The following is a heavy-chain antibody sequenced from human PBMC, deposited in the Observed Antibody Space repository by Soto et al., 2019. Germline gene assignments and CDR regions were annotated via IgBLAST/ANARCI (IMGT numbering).Heavy chain of an antibody. V-gene: IGHV3-21*01. J-gene: IGHJ4*02. CDR3: AREGKVGSPSDY. Sequence: EVQLVESGGGLVKPGGSLRLSCAASGFTFSSYSMNWVRQAPGKGLEWVSSISSSSSYIYYADSVKGRFTISRDNAKNSLYLQMNSLRAEDTAVYYCAREGKVGSPSDYWGQGTLFTVSS. CDR2: ISSSSSYI. CDR1: GFTFSSYS. D-gene: IGHD2-15*01.